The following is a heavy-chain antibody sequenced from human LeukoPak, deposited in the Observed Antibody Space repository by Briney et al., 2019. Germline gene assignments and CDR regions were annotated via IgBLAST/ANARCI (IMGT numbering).Heavy chain of an antibody. V-gene: IGHV3-66*01. CDR1: GFTVSSNY. Sequence: GGSLRLSCAASGFTVSSNYMSWVRQAPGKGLEWVSVIYSGGSTYYADSVKGRFTISRDNSKNTLYLQMNSLRAEDTAVYYCAREIAVAGDYYYYMDVWGKGTTVTISS. D-gene: IGHD6-19*01. J-gene: IGHJ6*03. CDR2: IYSGGST. CDR3: AREIAVAGDYYYYMDV.